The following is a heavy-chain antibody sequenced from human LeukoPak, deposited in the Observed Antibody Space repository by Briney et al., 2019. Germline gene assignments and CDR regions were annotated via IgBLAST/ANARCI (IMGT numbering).Heavy chain of an antibody. CDR1: GASITSGIYC. CDR2: VYYSGST. J-gene: IGHJ5*02. CDR3: ARGGDFWSTYSQENWFDP. Sequence: PSETLSLTCTVSGASITSGIYCWDWIRQPPGKGLEWIGYVYYSGSTNYNPSLKSRVTISVDTSKNQFSLKLSSVTAADTAVYYCARGGDFWSTYSQENWFDPWGQGTLVTVSS. D-gene: IGHD3-3*01. V-gene: IGHV4-61*01.